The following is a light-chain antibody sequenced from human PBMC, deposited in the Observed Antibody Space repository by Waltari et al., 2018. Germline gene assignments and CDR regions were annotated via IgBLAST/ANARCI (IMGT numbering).Light chain of an antibody. CDR3: QQYGSSRWT. V-gene: IGKV3-20*01. Sequence: IVLTQSPGTLSLSPGERTTLSCRAIQSVSSSYLAWYQQTPGQAPRLRIYGASSRATGIPDRFSGSGSGTDFTLTISRLEPEDFAVYYCQQYGSSRWTFGQGTKVEIK. CDR1: QSVSSSY. J-gene: IGKJ1*01. CDR2: GAS.